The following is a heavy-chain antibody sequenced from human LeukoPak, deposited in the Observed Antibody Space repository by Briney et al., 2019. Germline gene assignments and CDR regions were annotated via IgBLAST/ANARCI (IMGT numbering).Heavy chain of an antibody. CDR3: ASDRIEVDAFDI. V-gene: IGHV4-38-2*02. J-gene: IGHJ3*02. CDR2: IYHSGST. D-gene: IGHD2-15*01. CDR1: GYSISSGYY. Sequence: PSETLSLTCTVSGYSISSGYYWGWIRQPPGKGLEWIGSIYHSGSTYYNPSLKSRVTISLDTSKNQFSLKLSSVTAADTAVYYCASDRIEVDAFDIWGQGTMVTVSS.